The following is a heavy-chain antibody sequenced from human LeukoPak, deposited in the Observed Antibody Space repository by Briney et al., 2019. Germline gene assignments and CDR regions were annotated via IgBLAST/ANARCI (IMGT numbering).Heavy chain of an antibody. V-gene: IGHV1-69*04. CDR1: GGTFSSYA. Sequence: SVKVSCKASGGTFSSYAISWVRQAPGQALEWMGRIIPILGIANYAQKFQGRVTITADKSTSTAYMELSSLRSEDTAVYYCARENYYGSGSYFDYWGQGTLVTVSS. CDR3: ARENYYGSGSYFDY. D-gene: IGHD3-10*01. J-gene: IGHJ4*02. CDR2: IIPILGIA.